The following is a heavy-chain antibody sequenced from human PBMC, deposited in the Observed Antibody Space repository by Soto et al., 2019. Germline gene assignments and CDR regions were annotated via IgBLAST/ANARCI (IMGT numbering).Heavy chain of an antibody. CDR3: AKVFYYYDSSGYYYFDY. CDR1: GFTFSSYA. Sequence: EVQLLESGGGLVQPGGSLRLSCAASGFTFSSYAVSWVRQAPGKGPEWISSISGSGSTIYYADSVKGRFTISRDNSKKALYLHMSSLRAEDTAVYYCAKVFYYYDSSGYYYFDYWGQGPLVTVSS. D-gene: IGHD3-22*01. CDR2: ISGSGSTI. J-gene: IGHJ4*02. V-gene: IGHV3-23*01.